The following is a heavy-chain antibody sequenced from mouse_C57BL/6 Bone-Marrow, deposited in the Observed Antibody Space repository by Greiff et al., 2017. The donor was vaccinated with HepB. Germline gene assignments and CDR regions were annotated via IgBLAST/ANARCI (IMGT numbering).Heavy chain of an antibody. CDR2: INPSSGYT. Sequence: QVQLQQSGAELVRPGASVKMSCKASGYTFTSYTMHWVKQRPGQGLEWIGYINPSSGYTKYNQKFKDKATLTADKSSSTVYMQLSSLTSEDSAVYYCARSAVDSDYWGQGTTLTVSS. V-gene: IGHV1-4*01. D-gene: IGHD1-1*01. CDR1: GYTFTSYT. CDR3: ARSAVDSDY. J-gene: IGHJ2*01.